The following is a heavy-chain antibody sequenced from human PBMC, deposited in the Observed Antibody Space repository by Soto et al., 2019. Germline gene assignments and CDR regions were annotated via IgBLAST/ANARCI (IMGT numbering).Heavy chain of an antibody. Sequence: ASVKVSCKASGYTFTGYYMHWVRHAPGQGLEWMGWINPNSGGTNYAQKFQGRVTMTRDTSTSTAYMELRRLRSDDTAVYYCARSGSYLAPDAFDIWGQGIMVTVSS. CDR3: ARSGSYLAPDAFDI. CDR2: INPNSGGT. J-gene: IGHJ3*02. CDR1: GYTFTGYY. D-gene: IGHD1-26*01. V-gene: IGHV1-2*02.